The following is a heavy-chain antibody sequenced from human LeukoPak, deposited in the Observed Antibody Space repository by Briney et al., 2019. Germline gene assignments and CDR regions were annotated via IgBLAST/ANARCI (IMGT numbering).Heavy chain of an antibody. D-gene: IGHD4-23*01. CDR1: GGSISSGGYS. V-gene: IGHV4-30-2*01. Sequence: KASETLSLTCAVSGGSISSGGYSWSWIRQPPGKGLEWIGYIYHSGSTYYNPSLKSRVTISVDRSKNQFSLKLSSVTAADTAVYYCARGVRYGGNSGFDYWGQGTLVTVSS. CDR2: IYHSGST. J-gene: IGHJ4*02. CDR3: ARGVRYGGNSGFDY.